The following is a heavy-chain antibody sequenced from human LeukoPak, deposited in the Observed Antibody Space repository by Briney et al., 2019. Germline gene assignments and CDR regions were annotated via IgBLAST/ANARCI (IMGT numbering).Heavy chain of an antibody. J-gene: IGHJ5*02. CDR2: INHSGST. CDR1: GYSISSGYY. V-gene: IGHV4-38-2*02. D-gene: IGHD3-3*01. Sequence: SETLSLTCTVSGYSISSGYYWSWIRQPPGKGLEWIGEINHSGSTNYNPSLKSRVTISVDTSKNQFSLKLSSVTAADTAVYYCARGSNYDFWSGRAQNNWFDPWGQGTLVTVSS. CDR3: ARGSNYDFWSGRAQNNWFDP.